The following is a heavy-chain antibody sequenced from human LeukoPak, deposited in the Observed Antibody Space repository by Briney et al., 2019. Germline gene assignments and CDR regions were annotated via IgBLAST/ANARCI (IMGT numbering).Heavy chain of an antibody. J-gene: IGHJ4*02. CDR2: TYYSGST. D-gene: IGHD3-10*01. CDR3: ARDGELEGEFFDY. CDR1: GGSISSSSYY. Sequence: PSETLSLTCTVSGGSISSSSYYWGWIRQPPGKGLEWIGSTYYSGSTYYNPSLKSRVTISVDTSKNQFSLKLSSVTAADTAVYYCARDGELEGEFFDYWGQGTLVTVSS. V-gene: IGHV4-39*02.